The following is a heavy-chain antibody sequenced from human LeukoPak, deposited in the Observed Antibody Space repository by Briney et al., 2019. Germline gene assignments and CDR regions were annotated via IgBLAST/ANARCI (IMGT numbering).Heavy chain of an antibody. V-gene: IGHV5-51*01. J-gene: IGHJ3*02. CDR1: GYSFTSYW. D-gene: IGHD3-22*01. Sequence: GESLKISCKGSGYSFTSYWIGWVRQMPGKGLEWMGIIYPGDSDTRYSPSFQGQVTISADKSISTAYLQWSSLKASDTAMYYCARRFSDYYDSSGYPDAFDIWGQGTMVTVSS. CDR3: ARRFSDYYDSSGYPDAFDI. CDR2: IYPGDSDT.